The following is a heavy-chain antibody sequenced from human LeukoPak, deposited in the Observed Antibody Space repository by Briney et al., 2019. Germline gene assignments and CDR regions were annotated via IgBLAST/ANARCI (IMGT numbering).Heavy chain of an antibody. CDR2: ISGSGGST. Sequence: GSLRLSCAASGSTFSSYAMSWVRQAPGKGLEWVSAISGSGGSTYYADSVKGRFTISRDNSKSTLYLQMNSLRAEDTAVYYCAKDSIVVVTAVRYFQHWGQGTLVTVSS. V-gene: IGHV3-23*01. D-gene: IGHD2-21*02. J-gene: IGHJ1*01. CDR3: AKDSIVVVTAVRYFQH. CDR1: GSTFSSYA.